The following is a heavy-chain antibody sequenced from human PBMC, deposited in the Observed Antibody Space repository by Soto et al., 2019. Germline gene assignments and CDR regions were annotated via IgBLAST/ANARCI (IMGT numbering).Heavy chain of an antibody. CDR2: MNPNSGNT. CDR3: ARGAAHDYGGNTGFDY. D-gene: IGHD4-17*01. Sequence: ASVKVSCKASGYTFTSYDINWVRQATGQGPEWMGWMNPNSGNTGYAQKFQGRVTMTRNTSISTAYMELSSLRSEDTAMYYCARGAAHDYGGNTGFDYWGQGTLVTVSS. CDR1: GYTFTSYD. J-gene: IGHJ4*02. V-gene: IGHV1-8*01.